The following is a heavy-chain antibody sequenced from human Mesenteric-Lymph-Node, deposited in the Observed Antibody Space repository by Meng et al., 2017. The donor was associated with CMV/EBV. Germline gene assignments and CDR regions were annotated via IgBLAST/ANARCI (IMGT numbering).Heavy chain of an antibody. V-gene: IGHV3-74*01. CDR3: ARGNYYGMDV. CDR1: GFTLSTYW. J-gene: IGHJ6*02. Sequence: GESLKISCTASGFTLSTYWMHWVRQGPGKGLVWVSRVNSGGSTTTYADSVKGRFTISRDNAKNTLYLQMNSLRAEDMAVYYCARGNYYGMDVWGQGTTVTVSS. CDR2: VNSGGSTT.